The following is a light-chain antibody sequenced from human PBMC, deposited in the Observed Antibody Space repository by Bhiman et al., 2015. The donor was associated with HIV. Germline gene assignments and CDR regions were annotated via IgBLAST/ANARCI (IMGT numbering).Light chain of an antibody. CDR2: DVT. CDR1: RNDVGDYDF. CDR3: SSYTSSSTYV. V-gene: IGLV2-14*03. J-gene: IGLJ1*01. Sequence: QSALTQPASVSGSPGQSITISCTGTRNDVGDYDFVSWFQHHPGKAPKLMIYDVTKRPSGVSNRFSGSKSGNTASLTVSGLQAEDEADYYCSSYTSSSTYVFGSGTKVTVL.